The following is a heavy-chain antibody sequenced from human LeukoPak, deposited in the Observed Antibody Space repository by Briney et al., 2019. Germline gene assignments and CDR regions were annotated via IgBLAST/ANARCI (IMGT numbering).Heavy chain of an antibody. Sequence: GGSLRLSCAASGFTVSSNYMSWVRQAPGKGLEWVSVIYSGGSTYYADSVKGRFTISRDNSKNTLYLQMNSLRAEDTVVYYCAKALTMVRGVIPPYDYWGQGTLVTVSS. CDR1: GFTVSSNY. D-gene: IGHD3-10*01. J-gene: IGHJ4*02. V-gene: IGHV3-53*01. CDR3: AKALTMVRGVIPPYDY. CDR2: IYSGGST.